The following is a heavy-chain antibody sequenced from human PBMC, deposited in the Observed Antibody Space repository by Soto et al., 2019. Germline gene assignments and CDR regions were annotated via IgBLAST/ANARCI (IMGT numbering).Heavy chain of an antibody. Sequence: QVRLQESGPGLVKPSETLSLTCTVSGDSIGSVKYHWGWIRQSPGKGLEWIGSMYSTGSTQYNPSLKSRVTMSVDTSTNQFSLKLRSVTAADTAIYYCARRPVRGGNSGVGFDPRGQGTLVTVSS. J-gene: IGHJ5*02. D-gene: IGHD2-15*01. V-gene: IGHV4-39*01. CDR3: ARRPVRGGNSGVGFDP. CDR1: GDSIGSVKYH. CDR2: MYSTGST.